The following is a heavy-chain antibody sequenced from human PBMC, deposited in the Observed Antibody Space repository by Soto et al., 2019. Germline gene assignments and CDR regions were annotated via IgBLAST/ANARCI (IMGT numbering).Heavy chain of an antibody. CDR3: ARDPEKYSGYDLEIDN. J-gene: IGHJ4*02. CDR2: ISSSGKTK. Sequence: VGSLRLSCAASGFTCSSYEMNWVRQAPGKGLEWVSYISSSGKTKYYAESVKGRFSISRDNAKNSLYLQMNSLRAEDTAVYYCARDPEKYSGYDLEIDNWGQGTLVTVSS. D-gene: IGHD5-12*01. V-gene: IGHV3-48*03. CDR1: GFTCSSYE.